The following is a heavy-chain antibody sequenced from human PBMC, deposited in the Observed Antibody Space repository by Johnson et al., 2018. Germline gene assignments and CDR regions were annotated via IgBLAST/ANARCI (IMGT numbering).Heavy chain of an antibody. CDR1: AHIFTKSY. CDR2: INPTADRT. D-gene: IGHD2-21*02. V-gene: IGHV1-46*01. J-gene: IGHJ3*01. CDR3: ALGVGVTRWDAFDF. Sequence: QVQLQESGAEVKKPGASVRVSCKASAHIFTKSYIHWVRQAPRQGLEWMGMINPTADRTTYAQKFQGRITVTRDTSTTTIDMGLTGLKTEDTAIYYCALGVGVTRWDAFDFWSQGTMVTVSS.